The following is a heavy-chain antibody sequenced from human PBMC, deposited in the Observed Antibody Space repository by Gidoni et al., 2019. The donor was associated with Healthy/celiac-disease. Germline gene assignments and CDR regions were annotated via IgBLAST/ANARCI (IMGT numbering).Heavy chain of an antibody. CDR3: ARESTGDDYYYYMDV. D-gene: IGHD7-27*01. CDR2: IYYSGST. J-gene: IGHJ6*03. Sequence: QVQLQESGPGLVKPSQTLSLTCTVSGGSICSGGYYWSWIRQHPGKGLEWIGYIYYSGSTYYNPSLKSRVTISVDTSKNQFSLKLSSVTAADTAVYYCARESTGDDYYYYMDVWGKGTTVTVSS. V-gene: IGHV4-31*03. CDR1: GGSICSGGYY.